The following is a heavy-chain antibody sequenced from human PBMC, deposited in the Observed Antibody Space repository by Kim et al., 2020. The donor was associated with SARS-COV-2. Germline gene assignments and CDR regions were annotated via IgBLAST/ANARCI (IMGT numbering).Heavy chain of an antibody. D-gene: IGHD6-6*01. J-gene: IGHJ4*02. CDR3: ARGAMGRFVRAARPSDY. Sequence: ASVKVSCKASGYTFTSYDINWVRQATGQGLEWMGWMNPNSGNTGYAQKFQGRVTMTRNTSISTAYMELSSLRSEDTAVYYCARGAMGRFVRAARPSDYWGQGTLVTVSS. CDR2: MNPNSGNT. V-gene: IGHV1-8*01. CDR1: GYTFTSYD.